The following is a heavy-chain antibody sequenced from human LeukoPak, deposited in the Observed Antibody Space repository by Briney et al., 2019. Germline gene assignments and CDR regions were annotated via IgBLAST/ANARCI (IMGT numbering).Heavy chain of an antibody. CDR2: ISGSGGST. J-gene: IGHJ4*02. CDR3: AKQATGNYGIYDY. V-gene: IGHV3-23*01. Sequence: PGGSLRLSCAASGFTFSNYAMSWVRQAPGKGLECVSLISGSGGSTHYVDSVKGRFTTSRDNSKNTLYLQMNSLRAEDTAVYYCAKQATGNYGIYDYWGQRTLVTVSS. CDR1: GFTFSNYA. D-gene: IGHD3-9*01.